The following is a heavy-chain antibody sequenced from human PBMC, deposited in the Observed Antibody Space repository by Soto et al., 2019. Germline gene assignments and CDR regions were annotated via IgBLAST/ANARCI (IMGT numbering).Heavy chain of an antibody. CDR1: GFTFSRYS. Sequence: VQLVESGGGVVQPGRSLRLSCAASGFTFSRYSMNWVRQAPGKGLEWVAVISFEGNNKYYADSVKGRFTISRDDSNNTLELQMNILRAEDTAVYYCASDILPQWLTSYFFDFWGQGTLVTVSS. CDR3: ASDILPQWLTSYFFDF. CDR2: ISFEGNNK. D-gene: IGHD6-19*01. J-gene: IGHJ4*02. V-gene: IGHV3-30-3*01.